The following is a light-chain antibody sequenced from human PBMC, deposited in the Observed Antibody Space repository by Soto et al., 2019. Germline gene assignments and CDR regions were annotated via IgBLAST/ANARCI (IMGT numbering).Light chain of an antibody. CDR2: GAS. V-gene: IGKV3-20*01. Sequence: EIVLTQSPGTLSLSPGERATLSCRASQSVSSSYLARYQHKPGQAPRLLIYGASSKDTGIPDRFSGSESGTDFSLTISRLEPEDFAVYYCQRYGSLTFGQGTNVEIK. J-gene: IGKJ1*01. CDR1: QSVSSSY. CDR3: QRYGSLT.